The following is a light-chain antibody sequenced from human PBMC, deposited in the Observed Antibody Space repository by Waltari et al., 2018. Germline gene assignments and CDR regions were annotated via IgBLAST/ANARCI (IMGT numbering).Light chain of an antibody. CDR1: QTITRAS. Sequence: EITLTQSPDTLSLSAGDRAILSCRASQTITRASLAWYQQGPGHSPRLLIYGASSRATGIPDRFTGSGFGTDFTLTIDRLEPEDFAVYHCQQYSASPWTFGQGTKV. CDR3: QQYSASPWT. V-gene: IGKV3-20*01. CDR2: GAS. J-gene: IGKJ1*01.